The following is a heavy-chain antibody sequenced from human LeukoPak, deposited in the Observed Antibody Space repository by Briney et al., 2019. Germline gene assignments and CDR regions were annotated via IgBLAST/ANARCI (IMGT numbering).Heavy chain of an antibody. Sequence: SETLSLTCTVSGGSISSYYWSWIRQPPGKGLEWIGYIYYSGSTNYNPSLKSRVTISVDTSKNKFSLKLSSVTAAGTAVYYCASSGEEDSNFDYWGQGTLVTVSS. J-gene: IGHJ4*02. CDR3: ASSGEEDSNFDY. D-gene: IGHD7-27*01. CDR2: IYYSGST. CDR1: GGSISSYY. V-gene: IGHV4-59*01.